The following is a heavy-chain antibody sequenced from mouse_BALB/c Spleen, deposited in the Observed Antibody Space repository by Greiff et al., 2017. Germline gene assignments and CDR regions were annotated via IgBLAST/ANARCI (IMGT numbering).Heavy chain of an antibody. CDR3: ARSGAGTGFDY. Sequence: VKLMESGAELARPGASVKMSCKASGYTFTSYTMHWVKQRPGQGLEWIGYINPSSGYTNYNQKFKDKATLTADKSSSTAYMQLSSLTSEDSAVYYCARSGAGTGFDYWGQGTTLTVSS. CDR2: INPSSGYT. CDR1: GYTFTSYT. D-gene: IGHD4-1*01. J-gene: IGHJ2*01. V-gene: IGHV1-4*01.